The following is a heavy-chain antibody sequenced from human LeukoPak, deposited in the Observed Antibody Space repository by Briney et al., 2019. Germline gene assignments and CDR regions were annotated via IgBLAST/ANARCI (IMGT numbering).Heavy chain of an antibody. CDR1: GYTFTGYY. CDR3: ARDCCGTQEDWFDP. CDR2: INPNSGGT. J-gene: IGHJ5*02. V-gene: IGHV1-2*02. D-gene: IGHD1-26*01. Sequence: ASVKVSCKASGYTFTGYYMHWVRQAPGQGLEWMGWINPNSGGTNYAQKFQGRVTMTRDTSISTAYMELSRLRSDDTAVYYCARDCCGTQEDWFDPWGQGTPVTVSS.